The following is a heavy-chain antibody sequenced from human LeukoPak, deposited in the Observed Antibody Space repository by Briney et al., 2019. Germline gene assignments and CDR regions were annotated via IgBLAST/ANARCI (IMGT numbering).Heavy chain of an antibody. CDR3: ARGDSSSYEVYFDY. J-gene: IGHJ4*02. CDR1: AFTFSNYA. D-gene: IGHD6-13*01. CDR2: IWYDGTNK. V-gene: IGHV3-33*08. Sequence: PGGSLRLSCAAPAFTFSNYAMSWVRQAPGKGLEWVAVIWYDGTNKYYADSVKGRFTISRDNSKNTLYLQMNSLRAEDTAVYYCARGDSSSYEVYFDYWGQGTLVTVSS.